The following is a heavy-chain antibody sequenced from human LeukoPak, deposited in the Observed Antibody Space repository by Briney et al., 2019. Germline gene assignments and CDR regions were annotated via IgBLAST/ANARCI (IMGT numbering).Heavy chain of an antibody. J-gene: IGHJ4*02. D-gene: IGHD3-16*01. V-gene: IGHV3-30*02. CDR2: IRYDESKK. Sequence: GGSLRLSCAASGFTFSSYAMSWVRQAPGKGLEWVAFIRYDESKKSYADSVKGRFTISRDTSKNTLYVQMNSLRPEDTAVYYCAKGGAAYGCFDYWGQGTLVTVSS. CDR3: AKGGAAYGCFDY. CDR1: GFTFSSYA.